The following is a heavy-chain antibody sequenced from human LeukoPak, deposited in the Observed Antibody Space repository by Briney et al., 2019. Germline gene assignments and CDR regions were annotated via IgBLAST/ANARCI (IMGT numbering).Heavy chain of an antibody. CDR2: IVGSGGST. Sequence: GGSLRLSCAASGFTFSSNAMSWVRQAPGKGLEWVSAIVGSGGSTYYADSVKGRFTISRDNSKNTLYLQMNSLRAEDTAVYCCAKTYYYDGSAYYPLYYFDYWGRGTLVTVSS. V-gene: IGHV3-23*01. CDR3: AKTYYYDGSAYYPLYYFDY. D-gene: IGHD3-22*01. J-gene: IGHJ4*02. CDR1: GFTFSSNA.